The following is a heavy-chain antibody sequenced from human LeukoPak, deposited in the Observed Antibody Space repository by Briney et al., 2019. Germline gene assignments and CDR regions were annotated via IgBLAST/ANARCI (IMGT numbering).Heavy chain of an antibody. CDR2: INPNSGGT. V-gene: IGHV1-2*06. CDR1: GYTFTGYY. Sequence: ASVKVSCKASGYTFTGYYMHWVRPAPGQGLEWMGRINPNSGGTNYAQKFQGRVTMTRDTSISTAYMELSRLRSDDTAVYYCARVRSPIAVAGTRFDYWGQGTLVTVSS. J-gene: IGHJ4*02. CDR3: ARVRSPIAVAGTRFDY. D-gene: IGHD6-19*01.